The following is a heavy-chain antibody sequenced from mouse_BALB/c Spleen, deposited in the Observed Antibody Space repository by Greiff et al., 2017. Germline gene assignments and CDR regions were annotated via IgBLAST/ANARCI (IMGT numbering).Heavy chain of an antibody. V-gene: IGHV5-12-1*01. Sequence: EVQRVESGGGLVKPGGSLKLSCAASGFAFSSYDMSWVRQTPEKRLEWVAYISSGGGSTYYPDTVKGRFTISRDNAKNTLYLQMSSLKSEDTAMYYCARHVGGNPFGYWGQGTTLTVSS. CDR3: ARHVGGNPFGY. CDR1: GFAFSSYD. J-gene: IGHJ2*01. CDR2: ISSGGGST. D-gene: IGHD2-1*01.